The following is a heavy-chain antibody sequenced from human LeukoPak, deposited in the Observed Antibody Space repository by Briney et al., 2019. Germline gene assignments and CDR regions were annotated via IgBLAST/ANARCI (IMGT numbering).Heavy chain of an antibody. D-gene: IGHD2-2*01. Sequence: GGSLRLSCAASGFTFSSYGMHWVRQAPGKGLEWVAVISYDGSNKYYADSVKGRFTISRDNSKNTLYLQMNSLRAEDTAVYYCAKDLVYLGYCSSTGCYAYAFDIWGQGTMVTVSS. V-gene: IGHV3-30*18. CDR2: ISYDGSNK. CDR1: GFTFSSYG. J-gene: IGHJ3*02. CDR3: AKDLVYLGYCSSTGCYAYAFDI.